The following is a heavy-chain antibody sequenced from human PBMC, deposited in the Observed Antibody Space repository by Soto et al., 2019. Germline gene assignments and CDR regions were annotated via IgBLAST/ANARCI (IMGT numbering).Heavy chain of an antibody. CDR1: GDSISGSPYY. J-gene: IGHJ4*02. Sequence: QVQLQESGPGLVMPSETLSLTCTVSGDSISGSPYYWGWIRQPPGKRLEWSGSIFYDGYTVYTPSLNSRVTISVDTSNHQFSLKLPSVAAADTATSFCARLQTAVPHYWGQGILVTVSS. CDR2: IFYDGYT. V-gene: IGHV4-39*01. D-gene: IGHD6-13*01. CDR3: ARLQTAVPHY.